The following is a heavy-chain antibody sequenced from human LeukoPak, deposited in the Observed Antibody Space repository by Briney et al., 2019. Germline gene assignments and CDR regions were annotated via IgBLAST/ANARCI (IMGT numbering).Heavy chain of an antibody. V-gene: IGHV2-70*11. CDR1: GFSLSTSGMC. J-gene: IGHJ4*02. CDR2: IDWDDDK. CDR3: ARMLTYYYGSGSYYPAHFDY. Sequence: SGPTLVNPTQTLTLTCTFSGFSLSTSGMCVSWIRQPPGKALEWLARIDWDDDKYYSTSLKTRLTISKDTSKNQVVLTMTNMDPVDTATYYCARMLTYYYGSGSYYPAHFDYWGQGTLVTVSS. D-gene: IGHD3-10*01.